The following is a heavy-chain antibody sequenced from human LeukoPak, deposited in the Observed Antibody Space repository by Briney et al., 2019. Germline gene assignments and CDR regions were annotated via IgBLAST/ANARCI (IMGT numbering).Heavy chain of an antibody. V-gene: IGHV4-39*07. CDR2: IYHSGST. CDR1: GGSISSSSYY. D-gene: IGHD4-11*01. Sequence: SETLSLTCTVSGGSISSSSYYWGWIRQPPGKGLEWIGEIYHSGSTNYNPSLKSRVTISVDKSKNQFSLKLSSVTAADTAVYYCARVAFEGLPPYRPLDYWGQGTLVTVSS. CDR3: ARVAFEGLPPYRPLDY. J-gene: IGHJ4*02.